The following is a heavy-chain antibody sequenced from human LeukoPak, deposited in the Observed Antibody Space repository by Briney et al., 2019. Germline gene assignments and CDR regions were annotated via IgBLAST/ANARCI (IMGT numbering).Heavy chain of an antibody. CDR3: ATRAEYFQH. J-gene: IGHJ1*01. Sequence: PGGSLRLSCAASGFTLSSYWMSWVRQAPGKGLEWVANIRQDGNEKYYVDSVKGRFTISRDNAKNSLYLQINSLRAEDTAVYYCATRAEYFQHWGQGTLVTVSS. V-gene: IGHV3-7*01. CDR1: GFTLSSYW. CDR2: IRQDGNEK.